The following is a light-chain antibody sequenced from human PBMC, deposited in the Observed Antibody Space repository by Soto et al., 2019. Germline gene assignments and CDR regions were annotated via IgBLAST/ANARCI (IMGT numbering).Light chain of an antibody. CDR1: QSISSW. J-gene: IGKJ2*01. CDR2: KAS. V-gene: IGKV1-5*03. Sequence: DIQMTQSPSTLSASVGDRVTITCRASQSISSWLAWYQQKPGKAPKLLIYKASSLESGVPSRFSGSGSGTEFTLTISSLQPDDFATYYCQQYNSYGLMYTFGQGTKLEIK. CDR3: QQYNSYGLMYT.